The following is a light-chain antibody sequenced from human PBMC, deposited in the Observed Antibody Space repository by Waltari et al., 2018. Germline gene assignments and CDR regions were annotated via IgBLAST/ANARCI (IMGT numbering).Light chain of an antibody. CDR2: KAS. J-gene: IGKJ4*01. V-gene: IGKV1-5*03. Sequence: DIQMTQSPSTLSAAVGDRVTITCRARQSISSWLAWNQQKPGKAPKLLIYKASSLESGVPSRFSGSGSGTEFTLTISSLQPDDFATYFCQHYNSYPLTFGGGTKVEIK. CDR3: QHYNSYPLT. CDR1: QSISSW.